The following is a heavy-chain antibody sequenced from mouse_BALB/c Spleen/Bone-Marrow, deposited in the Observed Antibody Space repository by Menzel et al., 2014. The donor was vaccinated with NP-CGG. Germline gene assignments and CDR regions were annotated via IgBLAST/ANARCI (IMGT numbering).Heavy chain of an antibody. CDR3: ARGYDYSSWVAY. CDR2: INNNGGDT. CDR1: GFTFSSYG. Sequence: EVKLVDSGGGLVQPGGSLKLSCAASGFTFSSYGMSWVRQTPDKRLEMIATINNNGGDTYYPDSVKGRFTISRDNARNTLYLQMSSLKSEDTAMYHCARGYDYSSWVAYWGQGTLVTVSP. J-gene: IGHJ3*01. D-gene: IGHD2-4*01. V-gene: IGHV5-6-3*01.